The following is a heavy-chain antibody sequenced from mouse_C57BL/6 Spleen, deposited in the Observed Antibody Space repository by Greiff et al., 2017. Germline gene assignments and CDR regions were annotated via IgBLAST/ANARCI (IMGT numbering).Heavy chain of an antibody. J-gene: IGHJ1*03. V-gene: IGHV3-6*01. CDR3: ARDENYYGSSYWYFDV. CDR1: GYSITSGYY. Sequence: DVKLQESGPGLVKPSQSLSLTCSVSGYSITSGYYWNWIRQFPGNKLECMGYISYDGSNNYNPSLKNRISITRDTSKNQFFLKLNSVTTEDTATYYCARDENYYGSSYWYFDVWGTGTTVTVSS. D-gene: IGHD1-1*01. CDR2: ISYDGSN.